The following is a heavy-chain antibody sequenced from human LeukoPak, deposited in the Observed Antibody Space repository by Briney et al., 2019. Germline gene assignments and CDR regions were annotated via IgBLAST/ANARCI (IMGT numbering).Heavy chain of an antibody. J-gene: IGHJ6*02. CDR1: GGSISSYY. D-gene: IGHD5-12*01. CDR2: IYTSGST. Sequence: SGTLSLTCTVSGGSISSYYWSWIRQPAGKGLEWIGRIYTSGSTNNNPSLKSRVTMSVDTSKNQFSLKLSSVTAADTAVYYCARGGYSGYDFSYYYYYGMDVWGQGTTVTVSS. V-gene: IGHV4-4*07. CDR3: ARGGYSGYDFSYYYYYGMDV.